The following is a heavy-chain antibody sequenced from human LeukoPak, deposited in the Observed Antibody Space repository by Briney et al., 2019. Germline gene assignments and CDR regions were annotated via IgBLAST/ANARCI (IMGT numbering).Heavy chain of an antibody. CDR1: GFTFSSYA. Sequence: SGGSLRLSCAASGFTFSSYAMHWVRQAPGKGLEWVAVISYDGSNKYYADSVKGRFTISRDNSKNTLYLQMNSLRAEDTAVYYCAIPQRLNAGVVDYWGQGTLVTVSS. CDR2: ISYDGSNK. D-gene: IGHD2-2*01. V-gene: IGHV3-30-3*01. CDR3: AIPQRLNAGVVDY. J-gene: IGHJ4*02.